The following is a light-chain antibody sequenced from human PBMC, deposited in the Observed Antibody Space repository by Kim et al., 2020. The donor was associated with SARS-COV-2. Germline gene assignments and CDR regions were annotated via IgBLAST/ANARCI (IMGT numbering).Light chain of an antibody. CDR1: SLRSYY. V-gene: IGLV3-19*01. Sequence: ALGQTVRITCQGDSLRSYYASWYQQKPGQAPVLVIYGKNNRPSGIPDRFSDSSSGNTASLTITGAQAEDEADYYCNSRDSSGNHLVFGTGTKVTVL. J-gene: IGLJ1*01. CDR3: NSRDSSGNHLV. CDR2: GKN.